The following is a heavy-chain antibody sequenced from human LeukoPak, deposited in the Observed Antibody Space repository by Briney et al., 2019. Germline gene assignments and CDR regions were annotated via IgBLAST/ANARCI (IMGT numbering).Heavy chain of an antibody. J-gene: IGHJ5*02. CDR2: ISSSSDYI. V-gene: IGHV3-21*01. D-gene: IGHD2/OR15-2a*01. Sequence: SGGSLRLSCAASEFTFSSYNMNWVRQAPGNGLEWVSSISSSSDYIYYADSVKGRFTISRDNAKNSLYLQMKSLRAEDTAVYYCARGKTSQNIVTRKTYNWFDPWGQGTLVTVSS. CDR1: EFTFSSYN. CDR3: ARGKTSQNIVTRKTYNWFDP.